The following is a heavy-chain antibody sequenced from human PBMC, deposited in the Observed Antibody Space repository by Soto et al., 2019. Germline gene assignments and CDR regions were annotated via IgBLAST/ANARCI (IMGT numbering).Heavy chain of an antibody. CDR1: GFTFSSYA. D-gene: IGHD6-6*01. Sequence: EVQLLESGGGLVQPGGSLRLSCAASGFTFSSYAMSWVRQAPGKGLEWVSAISGSGGSTYYADSVKGRFTISRDNSKNTLYLQMNSLKTEDTAVYYCTTDPGGGISAREVPDYWGQGTLVTVSS. CDR3: TTDPGGGISAREVPDY. V-gene: IGHV3-23*01. J-gene: IGHJ4*02. CDR2: ISGSGGST.